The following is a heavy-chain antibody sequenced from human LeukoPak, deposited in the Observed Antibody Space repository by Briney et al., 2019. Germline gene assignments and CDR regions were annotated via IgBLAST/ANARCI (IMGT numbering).Heavy chain of an antibody. CDR3: VRQPRVHTPDL. CDR1: GETFTNFW. V-gene: IGHV5-51*01. D-gene: IGHD1-1*01. Sequence: GESLKISCEGSGETFTNFWIGGVRQMPGKGLEWMGIVSPSDSDTRYSPSFQGQVTISADKSITTAYLQWSSLKASDTATYYCVRQPRVHTPDLWGQGILVTVSS. CDR2: VSPSDSDT. J-gene: IGHJ1*01.